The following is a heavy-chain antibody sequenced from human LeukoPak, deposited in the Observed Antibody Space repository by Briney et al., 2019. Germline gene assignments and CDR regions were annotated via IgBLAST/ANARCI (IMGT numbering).Heavy chain of an antibody. J-gene: IGHJ4*02. V-gene: IGHV3-23*01. D-gene: IGHD2-21*02. CDR3: SRDGSGSGDV. CDR1: GFTFSSYA. CDR2: ISGSGGST. Sequence: GGSLRLSCAASGFTFSSYAMSWVRQAPGKGLEWVSAISGSGGSTYYADSVKGRFTIARDNAKNSLYLQMNSLIPEDTAVYYCSRDGSGSGDVWGQGTLVTVSS.